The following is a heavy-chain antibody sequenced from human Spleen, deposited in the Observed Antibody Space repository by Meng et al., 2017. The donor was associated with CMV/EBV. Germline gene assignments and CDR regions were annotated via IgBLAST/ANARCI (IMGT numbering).Heavy chain of an antibody. V-gene: IGHV4-34*01. Sequence: LSLTCAVYGGSFSGYYWSWIRQPPGKGLEWIGEINHSGSTNYNPSLKSRVTISVDTSKNQFSLKLSSVTAADTAVYYCARDHLSSSSTWGQGTLVTVS. CDR1: GGSFSGYY. J-gene: IGHJ5*02. D-gene: IGHD6-6*01. CDR3: ARDHLSSSST. CDR2: INHSGST.